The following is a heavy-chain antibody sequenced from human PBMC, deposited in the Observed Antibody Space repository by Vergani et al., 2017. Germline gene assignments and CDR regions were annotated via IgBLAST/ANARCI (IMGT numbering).Heavy chain of an antibody. D-gene: IGHD1-26*01. J-gene: IGHJ6*03. CDR1: GASISGSIYY. CDR2: ISYSGST. Sequence: QLQLQESGPGLVKPSETLSLTCTVSGASISGSIYYWGWIRQPPGKGLEWIGSISYSGSTYYNPSLKSRVTISVDTSKNQFSLKLSSVTAADTAVYYCARAIGSYLNYYYYYYMDVWGKGTTVTVSS. CDR3: ARAIGSYLNYYYYYYMDV. V-gene: IGHV4-39*07.